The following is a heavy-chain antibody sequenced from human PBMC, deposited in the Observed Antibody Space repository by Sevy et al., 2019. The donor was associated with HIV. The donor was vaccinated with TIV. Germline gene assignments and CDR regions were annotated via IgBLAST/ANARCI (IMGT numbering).Heavy chain of an antibody. Sequence: ASVKVSCKASGGTFSKYAITWVRQAPGQWLEWMGGIIPIFGTANCAQKFQGRVTITADESTSTAYMELSSLRSEDTAVYYCARARGFSSTSEYGMDVWGQGTTVTVSS. D-gene: IGHD2-2*01. CDR1: GGTFSKYA. J-gene: IGHJ6*02. CDR3: ARARGFSSTSEYGMDV. V-gene: IGHV1-69*13. CDR2: IIPIFGTA.